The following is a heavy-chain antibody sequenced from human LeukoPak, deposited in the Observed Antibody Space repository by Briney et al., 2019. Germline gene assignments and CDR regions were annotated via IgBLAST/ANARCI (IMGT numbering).Heavy chain of an antibody. Sequence: GSPRLSCTASGSPLHGRYMERVRQAPGKGPEGVGRSRDRANGYTPEYAASVRGRFTISRDDSETSMYLQMNSLKTEDSAVYYCTRGGTSSVAYYYHMDVWGQGTTVTVSS. J-gene: IGHJ6*02. V-gene: IGHV3-72*01. CDR3: TRGGTSSVAYYYHMDV. D-gene: IGHD1-26*01. CDR1: GSPLHGRY. CDR2: SRDRANGYTP.